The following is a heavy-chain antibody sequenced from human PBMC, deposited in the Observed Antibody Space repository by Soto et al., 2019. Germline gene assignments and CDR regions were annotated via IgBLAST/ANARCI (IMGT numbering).Heavy chain of an antibody. V-gene: IGHV3-30*03. J-gene: IGHJ5*02. CDR2: ISYDGKKK. Sequence: GGSLRLSCAASGFTFEKSGMQWVRQAPGKGLEWVADISYDGKKKEYAGSVRGRFTISRDNAKKTVFLEMNGLTTEDTALYYCAMGRRXHCNLDVCYSVPTSFDPWGQGTLVTVSS. D-gene: IGHD2-21*02. CDR3: AMGRRXHCNLDVCYSVPTSFDP. CDR1: GFTFEKSG.